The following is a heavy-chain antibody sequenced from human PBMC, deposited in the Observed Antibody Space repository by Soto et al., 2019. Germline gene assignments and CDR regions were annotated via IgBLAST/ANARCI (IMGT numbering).Heavy chain of an antibody. CDR2: FDPSDSQT. Sequence: GESLKIPRQGSGYSLAGYWITWGRQKPGKGVEWMGRFDPSDSQTYYSPSFRGHVTISATKSITTVFLQWSSLRAEDTALYYCAISQDRGGRTTFISWGQGTQVTVSS. V-gene: IGHV5-10-1*01. CDR3: AISQDRGGRTTFIS. D-gene: IGHD3-16*01. J-gene: IGHJ5*02. CDR1: GYSLAGYW.